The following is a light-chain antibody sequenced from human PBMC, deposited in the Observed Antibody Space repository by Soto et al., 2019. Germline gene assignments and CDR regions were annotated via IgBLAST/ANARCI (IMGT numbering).Light chain of an antibody. CDR2: DAS. CDR3: QQRVSWQLT. V-gene: IGKV3-11*01. J-gene: IGKJ4*02. Sequence: EIVLTQAPATLYLSPGERATLSCRASQSVRTFLAWYQQKPGQAPRLLISDASDRAAGIPGRFSGSGSGTAFTLTVSSLESEDCAVYYCQQRVSWQLTCGGGT. CDR1: QSVRTF.